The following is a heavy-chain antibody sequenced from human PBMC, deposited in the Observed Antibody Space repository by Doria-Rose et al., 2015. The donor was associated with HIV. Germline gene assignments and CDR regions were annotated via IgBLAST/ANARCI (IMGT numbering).Heavy chain of an antibody. D-gene: IGHD6-13*01. Sequence: QVTLKESGPVLVKPTETLTLTCTVSGVSLSSPGMGVSWIRQPPGKALEWLANTFSDDDRYYHTCLKSRLTITRGTSKSQVVLTMTDMDPVDTATYYCARIKSSRWYHKYYFDFWGQGTLVIVSA. CDR1: GVSLSSPGMG. CDR3: ARIKSSRWYHKYYFDF. J-gene: IGHJ4*02. V-gene: IGHV2-26*01. CDR2: TFSDDDR.